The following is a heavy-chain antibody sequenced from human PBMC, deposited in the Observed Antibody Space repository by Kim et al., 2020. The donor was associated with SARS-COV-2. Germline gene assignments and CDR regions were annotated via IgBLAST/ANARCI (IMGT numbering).Heavy chain of an antibody. D-gene: IGHD3-16*01. CDR1: GFTFSAYD. CDR2: ITKPSETI. Sequence: GGSLRLSCATSGFTFSAYDMNWVRQAPGKGLVWLLFITKPSETIYYAHSVKGRFTISRDNAKNSLDLQMNSLSDEDTALYYRVRVLWGGAFYMWVPGTMV. CDR3: VRVLWGGAFYM. V-gene: IGHV3-48*02. J-gene: IGHJ3*02.